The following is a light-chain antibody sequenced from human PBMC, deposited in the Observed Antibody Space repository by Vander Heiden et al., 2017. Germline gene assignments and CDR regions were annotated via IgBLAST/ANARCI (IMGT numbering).Light chain of an antibody. CDR2: DAS. CDR3: QQYNTFSPWT. V-gene: IGKV1-5*01. J-gene: IGKJ1*01. CDR1: QSISNW. Sequence: DIQMTQSPSTLSASVGDRVTITCRASQSISNWLAWYQQKPGRAPSLLISDASALQSGVPSRFSGSGSGTEFTLTISSLQPGDFATYYCQQYNTFSPWTFGQGTKV.